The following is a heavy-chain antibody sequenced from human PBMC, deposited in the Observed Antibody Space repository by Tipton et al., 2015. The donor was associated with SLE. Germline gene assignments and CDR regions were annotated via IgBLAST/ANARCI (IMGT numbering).Heavy chain of an antibody. CDR3: AKDYNYDYPDYN. CDR1: GGSISSRNW. D-gene: IGHD4-17*01. CDR2: IDHSGST. Sequence: GSLRLSCAVYGGSISSRNWWSWIRQPPGKGLEWIGEIDHSGSTNYNPSLESRVTISIDKSRNQFSLKLNSVTAADTAVYYCAKDYNYDYPDYNWGQGTLVIVSS. V-gene: IGHV4-4*02. J-gene: IGHJ4*02.